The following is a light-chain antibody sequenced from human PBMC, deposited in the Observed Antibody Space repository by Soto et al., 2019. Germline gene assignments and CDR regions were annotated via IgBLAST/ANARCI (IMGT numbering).Light chain of an antibody. J-gene: IGLJ1*01. V-gene: IGLV2-14*01. CDR2: EVS. Sequence: QSALTLPASVSGSPGQSITISCTGTSSDVGNYKYVSWYQQHPGKAPKLMIYEVSNRPSGVSNRFSGSKSGNTASLTISGLKAEDETDYYCFSYTRSGTYVFGTGPKVTXL. CDR3: FSYTRSGTYV. CDR1: SSDVGNYKY.